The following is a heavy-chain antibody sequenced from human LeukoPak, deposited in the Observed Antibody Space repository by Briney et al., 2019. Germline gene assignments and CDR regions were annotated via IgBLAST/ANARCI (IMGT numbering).Heavy chain of an antibody. Sequence: SVKVSCKASGGTFSSYAIRWVRQDPGQGLEWMGWIIPIFGTANYAQKFQGRLTITADASTSTAYMELSSLRSEDTALYYCAGSAYGYWYFALWGRGTLVTVSS. CDR2: IIPIFGTA. V-gene: IGHV1-69*01. CDR3: AGSAYGYWYFAL. J-gene: IGHJ2*01. CDR1: GGTFSSYA. D-gene: IGHD1-26*01.